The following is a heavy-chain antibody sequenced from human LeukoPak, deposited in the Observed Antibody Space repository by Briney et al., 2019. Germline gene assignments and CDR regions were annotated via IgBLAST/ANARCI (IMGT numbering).Heavy chain of an antibody. CDR3: ARGSWCYYDSSGYPTEPFDY. CDR2: ISAYNGNT. CDR1: GYTFTSYG. J-gene: IGHJ4*02. D-gene: IGHD3-22*01. V-gene: IGHV1-18*01. Sequence: ASVKVSCKASGYTFTSYGISWVRQAPGQGLEWMGWISAYNGNTNYAQKLQGRVTMTTDTSTSTAYMELRSLRSDDTAVYYCARGSWCYYDSSGYPTEPFDYWGQGTLVTVSS.